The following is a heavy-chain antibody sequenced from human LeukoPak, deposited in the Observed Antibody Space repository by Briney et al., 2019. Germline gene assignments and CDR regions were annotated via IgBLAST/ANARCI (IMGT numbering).Heavy chain of an antibody. CDR3: AKMRRGYTSSSVGY. CDR1: GFTFSSYA. J-gene: IGHJ4*02. V-gene: IGHV3-23*01. D-gene: IGHD6-13*01. Sequence: GGSLRLSCAASGFTFSSYAMSWVRQAPGKGLEWVSTISDSGATTYYADSVKGRFTISRDNSKNTLHLQMNILRAEDTAVYYCAKMRRGYTSSSVGYWGQGAMVTVSS. CDR2: ISDSGATT.